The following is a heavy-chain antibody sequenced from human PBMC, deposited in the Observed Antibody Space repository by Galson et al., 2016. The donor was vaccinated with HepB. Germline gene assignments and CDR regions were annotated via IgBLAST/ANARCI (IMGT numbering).Heavy chain of an antibody. J-gene: IGHJ4*02. V-gene: IGHV4-38-2*02. CDR2: MYHSGTT. CDR1: GYSITSGYF. CDR3: ARLYPFDF. Sequence: TLSLTCIVSGYSITSGYFWGWIRQPPGKGLEWIGSMYHSGTTYYNPSLKSRVTISVDTSKNQISLKMTSMTASDTAVYYCARLYPFDFWGQGALVIVSS. D-gene: IGHD2-2*01.